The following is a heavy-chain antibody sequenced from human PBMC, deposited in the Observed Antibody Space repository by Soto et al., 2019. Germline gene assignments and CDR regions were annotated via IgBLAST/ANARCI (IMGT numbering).Heavy chain of an antibody. CDR3: ATEGAHYSPLDH. Sequence: ASVKVSCKASGYTFTDYAIHWVRQAPGQGLEWMGWINVGNGNTGYSRKFQGRVTNARDMSASTAYIEVTSLTSEDTAIYYCATEGAHYSPLDHWGQVTLVTVSP. CDR1: GYTFTDYA. CDR2: INVGNGNT. V-gene: IGHV1-3*01. J-gene: IGHJ4*02. D-gene: IGHD3-10*01.